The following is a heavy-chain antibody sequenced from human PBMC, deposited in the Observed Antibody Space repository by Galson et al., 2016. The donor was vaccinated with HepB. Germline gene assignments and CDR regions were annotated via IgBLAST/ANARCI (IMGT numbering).Heavy chain of an antibody. CDR3: AKKRAGYNY. CDR2: IYPVASNA. J-gene: IGHJ4*02. CDR1: GFNFSSDW. V-gene: IGHV5-51*01. D-gene: IGHD5-24*01. Sequence: QSGAEVKKPGESLKISCKTSGFNFSSDWIGWVRQVPGKGLEWMGIIYPVASNAAYSASFQGHVIISADKSISTAYLQWSSLKASDTAMYYCAKKRAGYNYWGQETLVTVSS.